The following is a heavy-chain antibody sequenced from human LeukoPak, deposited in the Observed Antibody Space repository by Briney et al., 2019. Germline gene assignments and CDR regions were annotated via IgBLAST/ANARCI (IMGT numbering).Heavy chain of an antibody. D-gene: IGHD2-2*01. CDR3: TTGAYIVVVPAVFDI. CDR2: ISSTGGTT. Sequence: GGTLRLSCAASGITFSSYGMSWVRQAPGKGLEWVSSISSTGGTTYYADSVKGRFTISRDNSKNTLYLQMNSLKTEDTAVYYCTTGAYIVVVPAVFDIWGQGTMVTVSS. V-gene: IGHV3-23*01. CDR1: GITFSSYG. J-gene: IGHJ3*02.